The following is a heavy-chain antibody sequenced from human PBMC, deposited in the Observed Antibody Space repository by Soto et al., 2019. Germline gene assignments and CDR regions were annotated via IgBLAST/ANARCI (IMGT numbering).Heavy chain of an antibody. Sequence: LSLTCTVSGGSISRGNYYWRWIRQPPGQGLEWIGYIYYSGSAYYNPSLKSRVTISVDTSNNQFSLKLSSVTAADTAVYYCARVERYSGSYYSDSPGIKTDPWGQGTLVTVSS. J-gene: IGHJ5*02. V-gene: IGHV4-30-4*01. CDR1: GGSISRGNYY. CDR2: IYYSGSA. CDR3: ARVERYSGSYYSDSPGIKTDP. D-gene: IGHD1-26*01.